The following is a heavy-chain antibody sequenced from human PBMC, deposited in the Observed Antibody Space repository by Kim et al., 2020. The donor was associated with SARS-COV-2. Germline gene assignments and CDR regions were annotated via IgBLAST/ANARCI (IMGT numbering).Heavy chain of an antibody. J-gene: IGHJ4*02. CDR3: TTVYLEPKEGRAD. Sequence: YAAPVKGRFTISRDDSKNTLYLQMNSLKTEDTAVYYCTTVYLEPKEGRADWGQGTLVTVSS. V-gene: IGHV3-15*01. D-gene: IGHD1-1*01.